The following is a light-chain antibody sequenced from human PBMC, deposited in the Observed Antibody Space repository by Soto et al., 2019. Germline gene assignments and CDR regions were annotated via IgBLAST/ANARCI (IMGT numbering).Light chain of an antibody. V-gene: IGKV3-20*01. CDR2: GVF. Sequence: EIVLTQSPGTLSLSPGERATLACRASQSVSSSYLAWYQQKPGQAPRLLVNGVFSRATGIPDRFSGSGSGTDFTLTISRLQPEEFAVYYWQHYGRVLWTFGQGTKVEVK. CDR3: QHYGRVLWT. J-gene: IGKJ1*01. CDR1: QSVSSSY.